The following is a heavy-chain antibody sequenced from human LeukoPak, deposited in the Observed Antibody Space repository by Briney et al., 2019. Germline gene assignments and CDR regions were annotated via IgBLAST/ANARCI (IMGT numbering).Heavy chain of an antibody. V-gene: IGHV3-11*06. CDR1: GFTFSNAW. CDR2: LSGSSTYI. J-gene: IGHJ4*02. D-gene: IGHD5-18*01. CDR3: ARGYSYGSY. Sequence: GGSLRLSCAASGFTFSNAWMTWIRQAPGKGLEWVSYLSGSSTYIHYADSVKGRFTISRDNAKNSLYLQMNSLRAEDTAVYYCARGYSYGSYWGQGTLVTVSS.